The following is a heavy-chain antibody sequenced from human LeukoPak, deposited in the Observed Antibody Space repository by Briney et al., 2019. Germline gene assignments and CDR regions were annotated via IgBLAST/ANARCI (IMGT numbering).Heavy chain of an antibody. CDR1: GFTVSSNY. D-gene: IGHD6-6*01. CDR2: IYSGGST. Sequence: GGSLRLSCAASGFTVSSNYMSWVRQAPGKGLEWVSVIYSGGSTYYADSVKGRFTISRDNSKNTLYLQMNSLRAEDTAVYYCVFLCSSSWWAYYYGMDVWGQGTTVTVSS. CDR3: VFLCSSSWWAYYYGMDV. J-gene: IGHJ6*02. V-gene: IGHV3-53*01.